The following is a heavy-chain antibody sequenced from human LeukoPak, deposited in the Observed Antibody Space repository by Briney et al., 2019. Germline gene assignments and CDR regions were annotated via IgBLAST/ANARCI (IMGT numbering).Heavy chain of an antibody. CDR3: VRISSTVTYDY. CDR1: GGSISSGSYS. J-gene: IGHJ4*02. V-gene: IGHV4-61*02. CDR2: IYSSGST. D-gene: IGHD4-17*01. Sequence: SETLSLTCTVSGGSISSGSYSWSWIRQPAGKGLEWIGRIYSSGSTNYNPSLKSRVTISVDTSKNQFSLKLSSVTAADTAVYYCVRISSTVTYDYWGQGILVTVSS.